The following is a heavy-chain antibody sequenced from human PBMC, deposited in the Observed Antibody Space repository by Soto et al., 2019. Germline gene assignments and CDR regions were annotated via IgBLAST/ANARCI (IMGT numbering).Heavy chain of an antibody. V-gene: IGHV3-7*02. Sequence: EVQLVQSGGGLAQPGGSLRLSCAASGLTLSHYWMSWVRQAPGKGLQWVANIKYDGSETHYVASVKGRFTISRDNARNSLSLQINSLRVEDAAIYYCTNEETGSYDYWGQGTLVTVSS. J-gene: IGHJ4*02. D-gene: IGHD1-26*01. CDR1: GLTLSHYW. CDR2: IKYDGSET. CDR3: TNEETGSYDY.